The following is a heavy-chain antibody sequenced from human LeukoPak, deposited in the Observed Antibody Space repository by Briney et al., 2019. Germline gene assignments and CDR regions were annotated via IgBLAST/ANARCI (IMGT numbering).Heavy chain of an antibody. D-gene: IGHD3-10*01. V-gene: IGHV3-23*01. Sequence: GGSLRLSCAASGFTLRSYWMSWVRQAPGKGLEWVSAISGSGGSTYYADSVKGRFTISRDNSKNTLYLQMNSLRAEDTAVYYCATQDGSGSYYLRYYFDYWGQGTLVTVSS. CDR2: ISGSGGST. CDR3: ATQDGSGSYYLRYYFDY. CDR1: GFTLRSYW. J-gene: IGHJ4*02.